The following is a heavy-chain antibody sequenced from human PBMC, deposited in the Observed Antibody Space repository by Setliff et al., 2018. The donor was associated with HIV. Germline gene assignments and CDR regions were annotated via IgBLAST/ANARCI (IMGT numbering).Heavy chain of an antibody. CDR2: ISGNGDTT. CDR3: AKDWDITIFAVVIGGAFDF. V-gene: IGHV3-23*01. D-gene: IGHD3-3*01. Sequence: SLKISCAASGFKFSNYAMSWVRQAPGKGLEWVSTISGNGDTTYFADSVKGRFSISRDNSKNTLFLQMNSLGTEDAAVYYCAKDWDITIFAVVIGGAFDFWGQGTMVTVSS. CDR1: GFKFSNYA. J-gene: IGHJ3*01.